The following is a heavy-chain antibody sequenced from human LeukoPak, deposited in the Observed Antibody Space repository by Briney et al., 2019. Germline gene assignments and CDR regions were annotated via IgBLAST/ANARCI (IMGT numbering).Heavy chain of an antibody. D-gene: IGHD3-10*01. J-gene: IGHJ6*04. V-gene: IGHV3-15*01. CDR2: IKSNIDGGTT. CDR3: SSYKGDV. Sequence: PGGSLRLSCAASGFTFSNAWMSWVRQAPGKGLEWVGRIKSNIDGGTTDYAAPVKGRFTISRDDSKNTLYLQMNSLKTEDTDVYYCSSYKGDVWDKGTTVTVSS. CDR1: GFTFSNAW.